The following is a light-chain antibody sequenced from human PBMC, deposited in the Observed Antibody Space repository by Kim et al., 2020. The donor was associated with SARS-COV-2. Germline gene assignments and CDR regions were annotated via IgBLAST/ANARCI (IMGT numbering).Light chain of an antibody. Sequence: PGQTARITCSGEALPKKYAYWYQQKSGQAPVVVIYEDNKRPSGIPERFSGSSSGTMATLTISGAQVEDEADYYCYSTDSSGNHRVFGGGTQLTVL. V-gene: IGLV3-10*01. CDR1: ALPKKY. CDR2: EDN. CDR3: YSTDSSGNHRV. J-gene: IGLJ2*01.